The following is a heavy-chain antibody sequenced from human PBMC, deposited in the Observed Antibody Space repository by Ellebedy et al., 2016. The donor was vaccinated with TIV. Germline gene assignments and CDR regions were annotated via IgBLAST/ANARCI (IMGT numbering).Heavy chain of an antibody. CDR1: GYSVSSSNW. J-gene: IGHJ4*02. V-gene: IGHV4-28*01. CDR2: IYYTGST. Sequence: SETLSLTCAVSGYSVSSSNWWGWIRQPPGKGLEWIGYIYYTGSTYYNPSLKSRVTMSVDTSKNHFSLKPTSMTAVDTAVYYCARKRSLHFDYWGQGTLITVSS. CDR3: ARKRSLHFDY.